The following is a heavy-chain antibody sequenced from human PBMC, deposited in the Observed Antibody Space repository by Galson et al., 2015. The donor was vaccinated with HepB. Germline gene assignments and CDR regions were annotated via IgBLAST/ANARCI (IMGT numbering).Heavy chain of an antibody. CDR1: GYTFTNYA. D-gene: IGHD3-10*01. V-gene: IGHV7-4-1*02. CDR3: ARDQPRGEIYYSYGMDV. Sequence: SVKVSCKASGYTFTNYAINWVRQAPGQGLEWMGWINTNTGNPTYAQGFTGRFVFSLDASVSTAYLQITSLKAEDTAVYYCARDQPRGEIYYSYGMDVWGQGTTVTVSS. CDR2: INTNTGNP. J-gene: IGHJ6*02.